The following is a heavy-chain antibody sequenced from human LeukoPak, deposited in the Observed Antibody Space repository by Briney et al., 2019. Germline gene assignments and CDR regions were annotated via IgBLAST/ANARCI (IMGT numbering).Heavy chain of an antibody. V-gene: IGHV3-11*04. CDR2: ITSSGSTI. D-gene: IGHD1-1*01. J-gene: IGHJ4*02. CDR1: GFTFSDYY. CDR3: ARDLNWNLDY. Sequence: PGGSLRLSCAASGFTFSDYYMNWIRQAPGKGLEWVSYITSSGSTIYYADSVKGRFTISRDNAKNSLFLQMNSLRTEDTAVYYCARDLNWNLDYWGQGTLVTVSS.